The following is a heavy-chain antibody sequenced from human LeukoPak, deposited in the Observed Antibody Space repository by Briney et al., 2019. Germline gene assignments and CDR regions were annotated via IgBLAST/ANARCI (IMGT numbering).Heavy chain of an antibody. CDR1: GFTISSYY. CDR2: IYYSGST. D-gene: IGHD6-19*01. CDR3: ARTYSSGPFDL. Sequence: AETLCLTCTASGFTISSYYWNWVRQAPGKGLEWIWYIYYSGSTKYNASLKSRVTISLDTSNNQFSPELRSMTAAGTAVYYFARTYSSGPFDLWGQGTLVIASS. V-gene: IGHV4-59*01. J-gene: IGHJ4*02.